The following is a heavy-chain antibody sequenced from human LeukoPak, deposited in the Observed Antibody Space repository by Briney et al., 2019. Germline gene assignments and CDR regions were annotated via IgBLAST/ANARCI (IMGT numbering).Heavy chain of an antibody. D-gene: IGHD6-19*01. CDR1: GFTFSSYG. V-gene: IGHV3-30*18. CDR2: ISYDGSNK. Sequence: GGSLRLSCAASGFTFSSYGMHWVRQARGRGLVWLAVISYDGSNKYYADSVKGRFTISRDNSKNTLYLQMNSLRAEDTAVYYCAKDMSSGWPLYYYYYYGMDVWGQGTTVTVSS. J-gene: IGHJ6*02. CDR3: AKDMSSGWPLYYYYYYGMDV.